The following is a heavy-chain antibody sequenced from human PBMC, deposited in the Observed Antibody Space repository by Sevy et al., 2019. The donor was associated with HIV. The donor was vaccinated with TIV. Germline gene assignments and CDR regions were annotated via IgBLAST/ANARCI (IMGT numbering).Heavy chain of an antibody. Sequence: SETLSLTCAVSGGSISSGCYSWSWIRQPPGKGLEWIGYIYHSGSTYYNPSLKSRVTISVDRSKNQFSLKLSSVTAADTAVYYCARSGPAAIGRTTNWFDPWGQGTLVTVSS. CDR1: GGSISSGCYS. J-gene: IGHJ5*02. CDR3: ARSGPAAIGRTTNWFDP. CDR2: IYHSGST. V-gene: IGHV4-30-2*01. D-gene: IGHD2-2*01.